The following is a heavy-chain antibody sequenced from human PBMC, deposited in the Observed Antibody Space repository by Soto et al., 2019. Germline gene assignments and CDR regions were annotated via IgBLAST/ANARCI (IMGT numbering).Heavy chain of an antibody. Sequence: QMQLQESGPGLVKPSETLSLTCTVSGGSISDNDYYWSWIRQPPGKGLEWIGTISHTGSAYYNPSLESRVAISVDTSKNQFSLNLDSVTAADTAVYYCARLAYDTNGYNGYGDDAFDLWGQGTMVTVSS. CDR1: GGSISDNDYY. D-gene: IGHD3-22*01. J-gene: IGHJ3*01. CDR3: ARLAYDTNGYNGYGDDAFDL. CDR2: ISHTGSA. V-gene: IGHV4-39*01.